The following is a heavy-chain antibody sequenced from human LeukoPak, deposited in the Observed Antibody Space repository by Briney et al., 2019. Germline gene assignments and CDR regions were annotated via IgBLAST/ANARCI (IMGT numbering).Heavy chain of an antibody. Sequence: GGSLRLSCAASGFTFSSYGMHWVRQAPGKGLEWVAVIWYDGSNKYYADSVKGRFTISRDNSKNTLYLQMNSLRAEDTAVYYCARDGEAVAGMEDNSFDPWGQGTLVTVSS. V-gene: IGHV3-33*01. J-gene: IGHJ5*02. D-gene: IGHD6-19*01. CDR3: ARDGEAVAGMEDNSFDP. CDR2: IWYDGSNK. CDR1: GFTFSSYG.